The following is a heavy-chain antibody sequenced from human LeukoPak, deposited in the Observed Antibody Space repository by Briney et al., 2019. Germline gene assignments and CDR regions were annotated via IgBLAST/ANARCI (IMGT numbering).Heavy chain of an antibody. J-gene: IGHJ3*02. V-gene: IGHV3-7*01. CDR1: GFTFNNYW. CDR3: ARTVRGIVMPQNAFDI. CDR2: IKEDGSVQ. Sequence: PGGSLRLSCSASGFTFNNYWMSGVRQAPGKGLEWVANIKEDGSVQHYVESLKGRFTISRDNAENSLYLQLDSLRAEDTAVYYCARTVRGIVMPQNAFDIWGQGTMVTVSS. D-gene: IGHD1-26*01.